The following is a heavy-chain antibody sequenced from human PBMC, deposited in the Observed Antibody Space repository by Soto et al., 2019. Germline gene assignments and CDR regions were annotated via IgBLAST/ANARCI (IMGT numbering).Heavy chain of an antibody. CDR3: ARARIVAAGKYYSDY. J-gene: IGHJ4*02. CDR1: GFSLTSGTC. V-gene: IGHV2-70*01. D-gene: IGHD6-13*01. CDR2: IDWDNGK. Sequence: SGPTLVNPTQTLTLTCTFSGFSLTSGTCVNWIRQPPGKALEWLALIDWDNGKYYSTSLKTRLTISKDTSKNQVVLTVTNMDPVDTATYYCARARIVAAGKYYSDYWGQGTLVTVSS.